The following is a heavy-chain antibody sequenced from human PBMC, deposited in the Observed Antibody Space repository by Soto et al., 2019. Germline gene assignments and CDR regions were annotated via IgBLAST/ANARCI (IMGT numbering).Heavy chain of an antibody. CDR1: GGSISSSSYY. J-gene: IGHJ4*02. V-gene: IGHV4-39*01. Sequence: SETLSLTCAVYGGSISSSSYYWGWIRQPPGKGLEWIGSIYYSGSTYYNPSLKSRVTISVDTSKNQFSLKLSSVTAADTAVYYCARLVGSFGSFDYWGQGTLVTVSS. CDR2: IYYSGST. D-gene: IGHD1-26*01. CDR3: ARLVGSFGSFDY.